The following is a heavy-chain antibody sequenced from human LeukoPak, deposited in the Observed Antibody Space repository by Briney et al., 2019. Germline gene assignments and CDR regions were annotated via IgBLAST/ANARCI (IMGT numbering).Heavy chain of an antibody. CDR3: AKCGDSSSWPYYYYYMDV. CDR1: GFTFSGYA. D-gene: IGHD6-13*01. Sequence: PGGSLRLSCAASGFTFSGYAMSWVREAPGKGLEWVSAISGSGGSTYYADSVKGRFTISRDNSKNTLYLQMNSLRAEDTAVYYCAKCGDSSSWPYYYYYMDVWGKGTTVTVSS. J-gene: IGHJ6*03. V-gene: IGHV3-23*01. CDR2: ISGSGGST.